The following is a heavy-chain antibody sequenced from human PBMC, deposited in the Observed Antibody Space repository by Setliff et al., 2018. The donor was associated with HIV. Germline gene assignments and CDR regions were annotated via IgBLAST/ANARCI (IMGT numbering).Heavy chain of an antibody. CDR3: TKPSTVVTSYYFDS. Sequence: GGSLRLSCAASGFPFSAYAMHWVRQAPGKGLEWVAVISSDGSNKYYADSVKGRFTTSRDNSNNVLFLQMNSLRAEDTGVYYCTKPSTVVTSYYFDSWGQGTQVTVSS. J-gene: IGHJ4*02. V-gene: IGHV3-30*14. CDR2: ISSDGSNK. D-gene: IGHD4-17*01. CDR1: GFPFSAYA.